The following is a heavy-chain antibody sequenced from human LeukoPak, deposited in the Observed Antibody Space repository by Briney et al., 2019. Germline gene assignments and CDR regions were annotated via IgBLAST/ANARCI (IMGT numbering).Heavy chain of an antibody. CDR3: AKDFLSWFGELPGVDY. V-gene: IGHV3-23*01. J-gene: IGHJ4*02. Sequence: GGSLRLSCAASGFTFSGYAMSWVRQAPGKGLEWVSAISGSGGSTYYADSVKGRFTISRDNAKNTLYLQMNSLRAEDTAVYYCAKDFLSWFGELPGVDYWGQGTLVTVSS. CDR2: ISGSGGST. D-gene: IGHD3-10*01. CDR1: GFTFSGYA.